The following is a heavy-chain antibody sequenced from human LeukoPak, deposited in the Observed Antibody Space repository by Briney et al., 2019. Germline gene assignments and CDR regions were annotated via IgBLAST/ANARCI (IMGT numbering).Heavy chain of an antibody. Sequence: GGSLRLSCAASGFTFSSYSMNWVRQAPGKGLEWVSYISSSSSTIYYADSVKGRFTISRDNAKNSLYLQMNSLRAEDTAVYYCARDSYPREFDYWGQGTLVTVSS. J-gene: IGHJ4*02. CDR3: ARDSYPREFDY. CDR2: ISSSSSTI. CDR1: GFTFSSYS. V-gene: IGHV3-48*01.